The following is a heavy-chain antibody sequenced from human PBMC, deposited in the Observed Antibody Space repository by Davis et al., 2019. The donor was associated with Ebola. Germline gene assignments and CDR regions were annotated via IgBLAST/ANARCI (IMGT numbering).Heavy chain of an antibody. D-gene: IGHD6-25*01. CDR2: ISYDGSNK. CDR1: GFTFSSYG. V-gene: IGHV3-30*18. CDR3: AKGDAAGQASV. Sequence: GGSLRLSCAASGFTFSSYGMHWVRQAPGKGLEWVAVISYDGSNKYYADSVKGRFTVSGDESKNTMFLQMNYLRPEDTGLYYCAKGDAAGQASVWGRGALVTVSS. J-gene: IGHJ2*01.